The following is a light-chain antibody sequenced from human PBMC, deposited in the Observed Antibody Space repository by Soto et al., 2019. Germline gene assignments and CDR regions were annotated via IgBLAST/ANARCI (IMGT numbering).Light chain of an antibody. CDR3: LQECYYPLT. CDR1: QGVRDD. J-gene: IGKJ4*01. Sequence: IQMTQSPSSLSASVGDRVTITCRASQGVRDDVGWYQQKPGKAPKLLIYSASSLQSGVPSRFSGSVSGTDFTLTISGLQPEYCATYYCLQECYYPLTFGGGTKVEIK. V-gene: IGKV1-6*01. CDR2: SAS.